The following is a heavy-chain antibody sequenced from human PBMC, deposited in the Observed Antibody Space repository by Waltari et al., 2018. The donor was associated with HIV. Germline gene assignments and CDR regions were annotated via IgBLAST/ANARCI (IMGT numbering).Heavy chain of an antibody. Sequence: QVPLQQWGAGLLKPSETLSLTCAVHGGSFSGYSWSWIRQPPGKGLEWIGEINHSGSTNYNPSLKSRVTISVDTSKNQFSLKRSSVTDADTAVYYCASRWSGPFDYWGQGTLVTVSS. V-gene: IGHV4-34*01. CDR3: ASRWSGPFDY. D-gene: IGHD3-3*01. CDR1: GGSFSGYS. J-gene: IGHJ4*02. CDR2: INHSGST.